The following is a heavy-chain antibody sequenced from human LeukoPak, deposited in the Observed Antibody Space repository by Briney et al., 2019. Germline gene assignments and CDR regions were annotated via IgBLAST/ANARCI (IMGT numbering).Heavy chain of an antibody. V-gene: IGHV3-23*01. J-gene: IGHJ6*03. D-gene: IGHD1-26*01. CDR2: INGSGAAT. CDR1: GFTFNNYA. CDR3: ANGLAASGNFLLRDYYYFIDV. Sequence: GGSLRLSCVASGFTFNNYAMHWARQAPGKGLEWVSTINGSGAATYYADSFKGRFLISRDDSKSTVYLRMNKLRVEDSGLYYCANGLAASGNFLLRDYYYFIDVWGKGTTVIVS.